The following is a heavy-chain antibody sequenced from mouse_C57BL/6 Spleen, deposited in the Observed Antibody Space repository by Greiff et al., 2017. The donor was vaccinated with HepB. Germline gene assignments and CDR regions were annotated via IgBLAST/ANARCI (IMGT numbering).Heavy chain of an antibody. D-gene: IGHD1-1*01. Sequence: QVQLQQPGAELVKPGASVKLSCKASGYTFTSYWMHWVKQRPGQGLEWIGMIHPNSGSTNYNEKFKSKATLTVDKSSSTAYMQLSSLTSEDSAVYYCAEGMTTVVATDYWGQGTTLTVSS. J-gene: IGHJ2*01. CDR2: IHPNSGST. CDR3: AEGMTTVVATDY. CDR1: GYTFTSYW. V-gene: IGHV1-64*01.